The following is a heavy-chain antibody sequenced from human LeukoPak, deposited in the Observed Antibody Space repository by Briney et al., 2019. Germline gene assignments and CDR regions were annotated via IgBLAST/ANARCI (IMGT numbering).Heavy chain of an antibody. V-gene: IGHV3-30*18. CDR3: AEAGSIFGVVTNWFDP. D-gene: IGHD3-3*01. Sequence: GGSLRLSCAASGFTFSSYGMHWVRQAPGKGLEWVAVISYDGSNKYYADSVKGRFTISRDNSKNTLYLQVNSLRAEDTAVYYCAEAGSIFGVVTNWFDPWGQGTLVTVSS. J-gene: IGHJ5*02. CDR2: ISYDGSNK. CDR1: GFTFSSYG.